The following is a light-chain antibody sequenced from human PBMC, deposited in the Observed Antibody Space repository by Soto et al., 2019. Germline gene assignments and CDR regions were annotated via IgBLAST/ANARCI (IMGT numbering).Light chain of an antibody. CDR2: EVS. CDR3: SSYTRSSTSCV. V-gene: IGLV2-14*01. CDR1: SSDVGGYNY. Sequence: QSVLTQPASVSGSPGQSITISCTGTSSDVGGYNYVSWYQQHPGKAPKLMIYEVSNRPSRVSNRFSGSKSGNTASLTICGLQAEDEADYYCSSYTRSSTSCVFGTGTKVTVL. J-gene: IGLJ1*01.